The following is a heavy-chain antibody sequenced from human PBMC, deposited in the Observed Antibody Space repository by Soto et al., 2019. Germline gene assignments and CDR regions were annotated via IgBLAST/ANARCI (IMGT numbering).Heavy chain of an antibody. CDR2: ISGRGGST. CDR1: GFTFSSYA. J-gene: IGHJ4*02. CDR3: PKFGFAEYYYFWCGYYIGTFDY. Sequence: EVQLLESGGGLVQPGGSPRLSCAASGFTFSSYAMSWVRQAPGKGLEWVSAISGRGGSTYYADSVKGRFTISRDNSKNTLYLKINSLRAEYSAVYYCPKFGFAEYYYFWCGYYIGTFDYWDQGTLVTVCS. D-gene: IGHD3-3*01. V-gene: IGHV3-23*01.